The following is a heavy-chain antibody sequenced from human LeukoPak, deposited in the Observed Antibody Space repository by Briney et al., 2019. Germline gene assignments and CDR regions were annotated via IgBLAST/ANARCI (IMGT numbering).Heavy chain of an antibody. D-gene: IGHD6-19*01. CDR3: AKDLGSGWYGPDYFDY. V-gene: IGHV3-9*01. J-gene: IGHJ4*02. Sequence: GGSLRLSCAASGFTFDDYGMHWVRQAPGKGLEWVSGISWNSGSIGYADSVKGRFTISRDNAKNSLYLQMNSLRAEDTALYYCAKDLGSGWYGPDYFDYWGQGTLVTVSS. CDR1: GFTFDDYG. CDR2: ISWNSGSI.